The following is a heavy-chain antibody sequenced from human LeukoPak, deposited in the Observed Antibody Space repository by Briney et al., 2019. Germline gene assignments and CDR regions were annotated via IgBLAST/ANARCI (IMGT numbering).Heavy chain of an antibody. CDR1: GYSFTSYW. Sequence: GESLQISCKGSGYSFTSYWIGWVRQMPGKGLEWMGIIYPGDSDTRYSPSFQGQVTISADKSISTAYLQWSSLKASDTAMYYCARITMVRGVPTNWFDPWGQGTLVTVSS. CDR2: IYPGDSDT. D-gene: IGHD3-10*01. J-gene: IGHJ5*02. V-gene: IGHV5-51*01. CDR3: ARITMVRGVPTNWFDP.